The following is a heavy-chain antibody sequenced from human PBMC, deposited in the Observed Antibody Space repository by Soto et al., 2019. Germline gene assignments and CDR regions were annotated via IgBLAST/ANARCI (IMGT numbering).Heavy chain of an antibody. J-gene: IGHJ4*02. V-gene: IGHV4-31*03. CDR2: IYYSGST. CDR3: ARVDRRQHEAFFDY. Sequence: PSETLSLTCTVSGGSISSGGYYWSWIRQHPGKGLEWIGYIYYSGSTYYNPSLKSRVTISVDTSKNQFSLKLSSVTAADTAVYYCARVDRRQHEAFFDYWGQGTLVTVSS. CDR1: GGSISSGGYY. D-gene: IGHD6-13*01.